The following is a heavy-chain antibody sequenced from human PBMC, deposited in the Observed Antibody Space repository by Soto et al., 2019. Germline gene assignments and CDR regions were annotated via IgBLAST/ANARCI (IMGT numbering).Heavy chain of an antibody. V-gene: IGHV2-5*02. D-gene: IGHD4-17*01. CDR3: AHAGDYDLLTFDH. CDR1: GFSLSTYHMG. Sequence: QITLKESGPTLVRPAQTLTLTCDFSGFSLSTYHMGVAWIRQPPGKALEWLALIYWDDDKRYSPSLKDRLAISKDTSSNQVVLTIPSMDPGDTATYFCAHAGDYDLLTFDHWGPGTLVTVSS. J-gene: IGHJ4*02. CDR2: IYWDDDK.